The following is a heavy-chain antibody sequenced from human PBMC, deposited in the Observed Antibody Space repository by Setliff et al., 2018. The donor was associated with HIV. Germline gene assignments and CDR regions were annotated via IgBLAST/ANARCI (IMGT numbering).Heavy chain of an antibody. J-gene: IGHJ3*02. CDR1: GGTFSSYA. V-gene: IGHV1-69*13. CDR2: IIPIFGTA. D-gene: IGHD3-22*01. CDR3: ASGYYYDSPNPPFDI. Sequence: SVKVSCKASGGTFSSYAISWVRQAPGQGLEWMGGIIPIFGTANYAQKFQGRVTITADESTSTAYMELRSLRSDDTAVYYCASGYYYDSPNPPFDIWGQGTMVTVSS.